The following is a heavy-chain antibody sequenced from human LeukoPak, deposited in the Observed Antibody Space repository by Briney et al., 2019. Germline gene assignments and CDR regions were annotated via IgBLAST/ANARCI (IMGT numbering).Heavy chain of an antibody. J-gene: IGHJ4*02. D-gene: IGHD3-10*01. CDR3: ARATPPYGSGSYVLGY. CDR2: INAGNGNT. CDR1: GYTFTNYA. Sequence: ASVKASCKASGYTFTNYAMHWVRQAPGQRLEWMGWINAGNGNTKYSQKFQGRVTITRDTSASTAYMELSSLRSEDTAVYYCARATPPYGSGSYVLGYWGQGTLVTVSS. V-gene: IGHV1-3*01.